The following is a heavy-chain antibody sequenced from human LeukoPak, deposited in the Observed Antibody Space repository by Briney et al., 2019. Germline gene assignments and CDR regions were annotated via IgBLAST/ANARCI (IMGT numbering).Heavy chain of an antibody. CDR2: IYYSGST. J-gene: IGHJ4*02. CDR3: ARESRGYSYVDY. D-gene: IGHD5-18*01. Sequence: SETLSLTCTVSGDSISSSSYFWGWIRQPPGKGLEWIGSIYYSGSTYYNPSLKSRVTISVDTSKNQFSLKLSSVTAADTAVYYCARESRGYSYVDYWGQGTLVTVSS. CDR1: GDSISSSSYF. V-gene: IGHV4-39*07.